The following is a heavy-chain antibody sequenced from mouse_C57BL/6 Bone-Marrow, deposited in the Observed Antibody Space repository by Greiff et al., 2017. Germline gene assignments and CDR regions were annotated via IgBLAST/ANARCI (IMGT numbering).Heavy chain of an antibody. V-gene: IGHV1-42*01. J-gene: IGHJ4*01. CDR1: GYSFTGYY. Sequence: VQLQQSGPELVKPGASVKISCKASGYSFTGYYMNWVKQSPEKSLEWIGEINPSTGGTTYNQKFKAKATLTVDKSSSTAYMQLKSLTSEDSAVYYCARRGLLHYAMDYWGQGTSVTVSS. CDR2: INPSTGGT. D-gene: IGHD2-10*01. CDR3: ARRGLLHYAMDY.